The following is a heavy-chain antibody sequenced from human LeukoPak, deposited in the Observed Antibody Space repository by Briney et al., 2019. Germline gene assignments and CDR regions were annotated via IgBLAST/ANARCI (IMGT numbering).Heavy chain of an antibody. CDR3: ARGGGSSWYTAGFDI. CDR1: GGSISSYF. V-gene: IGHV4-59*01. CDR2: IYYSGNT. D-gene: IGHD6-13*01. Sequence: PSGTLSLTCTDSGGSISSYFWSWIRQPPGKGLEWVGYIYYSGNTNYNPSLTSRVTISADTSKNQLSLKLSSVTAADTAVYYCARGGGSSWYTAGFDIWGQGTMVTVSS. J-gene: IGHJ3*02.